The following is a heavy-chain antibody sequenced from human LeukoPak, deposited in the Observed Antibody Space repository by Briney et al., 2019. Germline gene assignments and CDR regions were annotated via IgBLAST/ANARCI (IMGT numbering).Heavy chain of an antibody. CDR2: INHSGST. D-gene: IGHD3-9*01. Sequence: SETLSLTCAVYGGSFSSYYWSWIHQPPGKGLEWTGEINHSGSTNYNPSLKSRVTISVDTSKNQFSLKVSSVTAADTAVYYCARGSRLTGAFDIWGQGTMVTVSS. CDR3: ARGSRLTGAFDI. V-gene: IGHV4-34*01. J-gene: IGHJ3*02. CDR1: GGSFSSYY.